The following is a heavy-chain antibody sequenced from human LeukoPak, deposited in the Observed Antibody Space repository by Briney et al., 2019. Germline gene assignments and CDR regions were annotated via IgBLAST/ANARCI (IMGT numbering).Heavy chain of an antibody. CDR1: GGSISSSYY. CDR3: ARHGNHYYGSGGFDY. Sequence: SETLSLTCTVSGGSISSSYYWGWIRQPPGKGLDWIGSIYYGGSTYYNPSLRSRVTTSVDTSKNQFSLKLTSVTAADTAVYYCARHGNHYYGSGGFDYRGQGTLVTVSS. D-gene: IGHD3-10*01. J-gene: IGHJ4*02. V-gene: IGHV4-39*01. CDR2: IYYGGST.